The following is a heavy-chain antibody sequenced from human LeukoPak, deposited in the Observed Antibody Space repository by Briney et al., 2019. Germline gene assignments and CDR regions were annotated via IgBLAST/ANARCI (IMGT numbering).Heavy chain of an antibody. CDR1: GFTFSSYG. D-gene: IGHD3-3*01. J-gene: IGHJ6*03. Sequence: GGTLRLSCAASGFTFSSYGMSWVRQAPGKGLEWVSAISGSGGSTYYADSVKGRFTISRDNSKNTLYLQMNSLRAEDTAVYYCSWSGYYTGNYYYYMDVWGKGTTVTVSS. CDR3: SWSGYYTGNYYYYMDV. CDR2: ISGSGGST. V-gene: IGHV3-23*01.